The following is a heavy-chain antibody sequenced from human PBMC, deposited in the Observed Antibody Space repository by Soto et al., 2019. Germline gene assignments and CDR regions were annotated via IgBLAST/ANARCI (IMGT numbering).Heavy chain of an antibody. CDR2: IYQSGTT. Sequence: SETLSLTCVVSRGSITTGGNSWHWVRQPPGKGLEWIGYIYQSGTTFYNPSLRSRVTMSVDRSKNQFSLNLRSVTAADTAVYYCARGMKDTLFVFMDVWGQGTTVTVSS. J-gene: IGHJ6*02. D-gene: IGHD6-6*01. CDR1: RGSITTGGNS. V-gene: IGHV4-30-2*01. CDR3: ARGMKDTLFVFMDV.